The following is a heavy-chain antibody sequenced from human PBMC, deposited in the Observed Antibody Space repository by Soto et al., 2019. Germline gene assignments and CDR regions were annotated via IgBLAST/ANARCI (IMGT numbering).Heavy chain of an antibody. J-gene: IGHJ4*02. CDR2: IDPSDSYT. V-gene: IGHV5-10-1*01. D-gene: IGHD6-19*01. CDR1: GYIFTSYW. Sequence: GESLKISCKVSGYIFTSYWISWVRQMPGKGLEYMGKIDPSDSYTNYSPAFQGHVTISGDRSTSTVYLQWSSLKASDTAIYYCAIRGASQWLKFWGQGTLVTVSS. CDR3: AIRGASQWLKF.